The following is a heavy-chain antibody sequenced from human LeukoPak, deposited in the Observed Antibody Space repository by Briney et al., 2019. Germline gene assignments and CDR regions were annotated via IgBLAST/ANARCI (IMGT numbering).Heavy chain of an antibody. Sequence: ASVKVSCKASGYTFTSYGISWVRQAPGQGLEWMGWISAYNGNTNYAQKLQGRVTMTTDTSTSTAYMELRSLRSEDTAVYYCARAGRYCSSTSCPPFDYWGQGTLVTVSS. CDR1: GYTFTSYG. CDR3: ARAGRYCSSTSCPPFDY. CDR2: ISAYNGNT. D-gene: IGHD2-2*01. J-gene: IGHJ4*02. V-gene: IGHV1-18*04.